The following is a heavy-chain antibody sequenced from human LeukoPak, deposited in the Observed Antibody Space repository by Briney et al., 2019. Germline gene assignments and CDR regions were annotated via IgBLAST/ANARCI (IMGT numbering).Heavy chain of an antibody. CDR2: ISGSSTYT. CDR3: ARRYRVGALDKGAFDI. V-gene: IGHV3-11*06. Sequence: KTGGSLRLSCAGSGFTFSDYYMSWIRQAPGKGLEWVSYISGSSTYTKYADSVKGRFTISRDNAQNSLYLQMNSLRAEDTAVYYCARRYRVGALDKGAFDIWGQGTLVTASS. D-gene: IGHD1-26*01. J-gene: IGHJ3*02. CDR1: GFTFSDYY.